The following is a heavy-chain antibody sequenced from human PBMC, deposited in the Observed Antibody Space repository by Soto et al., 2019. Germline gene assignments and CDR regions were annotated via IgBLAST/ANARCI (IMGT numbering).Heavy chain of an antibody. V-gene: IGHV3-30*03. CDR1: GFNFNIYG. J-gene: IGHJ4*02. Sequence: QVQLVESGGGVVQPGTSLRLSCAASGFNFNIYGIHWVRQAPGKAPEWVTFITYEGSNKHYADAMKGRFAISRDNSMNMVYLQMNSLTAEDTAVYYCAIFSNFDYWGQGTLVTVSS. CDR2: ITYEGSNK. CDR3: AIFSNFDY.